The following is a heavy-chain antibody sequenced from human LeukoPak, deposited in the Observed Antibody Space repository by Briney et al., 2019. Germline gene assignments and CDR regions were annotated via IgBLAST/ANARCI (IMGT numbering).Heavy chain of an antibody. CDR1: GGSINSLY. CDR3: ARGAITMVRGVIRWFDP. D-gene: IGHD3-10*01. Sequence: SETLSLTCTVSGGSINSLYWSWIRQSPGKGLEWVGYIYYSGHPNYNPSLQSRGTISVDTSKKQFSLKLSSVTAADTAVYYCARGAITMVRGVIRWFDPWGQGTLVTVSS. CDR2: IYYSGHP. J-gene: IGHJ5*02. V-gene: IGHV4-59*08.